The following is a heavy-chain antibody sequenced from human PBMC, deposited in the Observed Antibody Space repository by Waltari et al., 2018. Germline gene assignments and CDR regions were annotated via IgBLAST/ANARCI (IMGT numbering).Heavy chain of an antibody. CDR2: IYTSGST. D-gene: IGHD3-3*01. J-gene: IGHJ4*02. CDR1: GGSISSGSYY. Sequence: QVQLQESGPGLVKPSQTLSLTCTVSGGSISSGSYYWSWIRQPAGKGLEWIGRIYTSGSTNYTPSLKSRVTISVDTSKNQFSLKLSSVTAADTAVYYCARSEGRFLEWLPYWGQGTLVTVSS. CDR3: ARSEGRFLEWLPY. V-gene: IGHV4-61*02.